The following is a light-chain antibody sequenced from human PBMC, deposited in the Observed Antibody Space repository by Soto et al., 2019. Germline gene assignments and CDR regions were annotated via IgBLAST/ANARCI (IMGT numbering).Light chain of an antibody. J-gene: IGLJ1*01. CDR1: SSDVGAYNY. CDR3: SSKRDSSTLFV. Sequence: QSVLTQPASVSRSRGQSITISCTGTSSDVGAYNYVSWYQHHPGKVPKLLIYEVTNRPSGVSDRFSGSKSGNTASLTISGLQAEDEADYYCSSKRDSSTLFVFGTGTKVTVL. V-gene: IGLV2-14*01. CDR2: EVT.